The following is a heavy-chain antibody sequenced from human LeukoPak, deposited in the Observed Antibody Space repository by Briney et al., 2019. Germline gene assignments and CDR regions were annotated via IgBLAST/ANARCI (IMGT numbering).Heavy chain of an antibody. CDR3: AKVHCISTNCNHIWTYFDY. Sequence: GASVKVPCKAAGYTFTSHGFIWLRQAPGQGLEWMGWITVNNGYTKYAQELQGRVTMTTDTSTSTAYMELRSLRSDDTAVYYCAKVHCISTNCNHIWTYFDYWGQGTLVTVSS. V-gene: IGHV1-18*01. CDR2: ITVNNGYT. D-gene: IGHD2-2*01. J-gene: IGHJ4*02. CDR1: GYTFTSHG.